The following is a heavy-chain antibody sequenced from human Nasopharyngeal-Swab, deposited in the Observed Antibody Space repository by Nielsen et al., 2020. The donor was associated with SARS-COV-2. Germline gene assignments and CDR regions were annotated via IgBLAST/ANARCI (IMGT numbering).Heavy chain of an antibody. D-gene: IGHD3-3*01. CDR1: GFTFDDYG. V-gene: IGHV3-20*04. CDR2: INWNGGST. J-gene: IGHJ4*02. Sequence: GGSLRLSCAASGFTFDDYGMNWVRQAPGKGLEWVSGINWNGGSTSYAASVKGRFTISRDNAKNSLYLQMNSLRAEETAVYYCARSHNDCWSGYLVYDYWGQGTLVTVSS. CDR3: ARSHNDCWSGYLVYDY.